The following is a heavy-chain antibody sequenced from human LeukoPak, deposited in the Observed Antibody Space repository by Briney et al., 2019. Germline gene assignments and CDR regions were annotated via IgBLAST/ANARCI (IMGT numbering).Heavy chain of an antibody. CDR2: ISGYNGNT. V-gene: IGHV1-18*01. Sequence: ASVKVSCKASGCTFSTYGISWVRQAPGQGLEWMGWISGYNGNTFTAQKFQGRIIMTTDTSTSTAYMELRSLRSDDTAMYYCARNLWLEEIDYWGQGTLVTVSS. J-gene: IGHJ4*02. CDR1: GCTFSTYG. D-gene: IGHD5-12*01. CDR3: ARNLWLEEIDY.